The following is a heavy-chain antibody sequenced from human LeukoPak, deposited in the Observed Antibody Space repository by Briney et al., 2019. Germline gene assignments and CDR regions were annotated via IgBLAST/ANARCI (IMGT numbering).Heavy chain of an antibody. J-gene: IGHJ4*02. D-gene: IGHD5-12*01. CDR1: GFTFSSYW. CDR2: INQGGSVK. Sequence: GGSLRLSCAASGFTFSSYWMSWVRQAPGKGLEWVANINQGGSVKYYVDSVKGRFTISRDDAKDSLYVQMNSLRDEDTAVYYCARVGYSGWNLEYWGQGTLVTVSS. CDR3: ARVGYSGWNLEY. V-gene: IGHV3-7*01.